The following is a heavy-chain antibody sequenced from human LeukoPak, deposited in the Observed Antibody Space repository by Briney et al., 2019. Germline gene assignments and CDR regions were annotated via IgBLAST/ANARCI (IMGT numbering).Heavy chain of an antibody. CDR3: ATEAIVVVTARDYWYFDL. J-gene: IGHJ2*01. CDR1: GGTFSSYA. Sequence: SVKVSCKASGGTFSSYAISWVRQSPGQGLEWMGRIIPILGIPNYAQKFQGRVTITADKSTTTAYMELSSLRSEDTAVYYCATEAIVVVTARDYWYFDLWGRGTLVTVSS. D-gene: IGHD2-21*02. CDR2: IIPILGIP. V-gene: IGHV1-69*04.